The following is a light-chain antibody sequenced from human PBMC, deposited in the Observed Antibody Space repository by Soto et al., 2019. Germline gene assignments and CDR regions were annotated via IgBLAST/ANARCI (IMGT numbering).Light chain of an antibody. CDR2: RAS. V-gene: IGKV1-5*03. Sequence: DIQMTQSPSTLSASVGDRVTITCRASQTIDTALAWYQQKPGRAPNLLIYRASNLEGGVPSRFSGSGSGTEFTLAISSLQPDDFATYYCQQYAILLTFGQGTKLEIK. J-gene: IGKJ2*01. CDR1: QTIDTA. CDR3: QQYAILLT.